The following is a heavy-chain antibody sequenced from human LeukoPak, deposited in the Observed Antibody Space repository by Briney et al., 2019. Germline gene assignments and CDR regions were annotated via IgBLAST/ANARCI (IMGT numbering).Heavy chain of an antibody. CDR1: GGSINTNTFF. CDR3: GSLQQIRGLSVFDF. V-gene: IGHV4-39*07. D-gene: IGHD3-10*01. Sequence: SESLSLTCGVSGGSINTNTFFWGWIRQPPGKGLEWIGEIHQRGVTTYNPSLKSRVTLSIDASKRQFSVKLTSVTAADTAVYFCGSLQQIRGLSVFDFWGQGALVTVSS. CDR2: IHQRGVT. J-gene: IGHJ4*02.